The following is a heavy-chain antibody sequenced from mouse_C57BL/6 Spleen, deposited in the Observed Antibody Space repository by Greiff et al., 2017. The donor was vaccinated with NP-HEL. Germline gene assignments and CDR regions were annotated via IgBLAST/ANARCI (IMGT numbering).Heavy chain of an antibody. CDR3: TRGRVTLAMDY. J-gene: IGHJ4*01. V-gene: IGHV1-15*01. CDR2: IDPETGGT. Sequence: QVQLKQSGAELVRPGASVTLSCKASGYTFTDYEMHWVKQTPVHGLEWIGAIDPETGGTAYNQKFKGKAILTADKSSSTAYMELRSLTSEDSAVYYCTRGRVTLAMDYWGQGTSVTVSS. D-gene: IGHD2-2*01. CDR1: GYTFTDYE.